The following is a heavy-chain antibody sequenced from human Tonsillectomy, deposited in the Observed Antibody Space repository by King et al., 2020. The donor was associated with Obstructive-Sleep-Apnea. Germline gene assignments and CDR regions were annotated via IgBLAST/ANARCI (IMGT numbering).Heavy chain of an antibody. D-gene: IGHD5-18*01. V-gene: IGHV3-23*04. J-gene: IGHJ4*02. CDR1: GFTFSSYA. CDR3: AKDRNPGYSYGSYFDY. CDR2: LIGSGGST. Sequence: QLVQSGGGLVQPGWSLRLSCAASGFTFSSYALSWVRQAPGKGLEWVSALIGSGGSTYYADSVKGRFTISRDNSKKTLYLQMNSLRAEDTAVYYCAKDRNPGYSYGSYFDYWGQGTLVTVSS.